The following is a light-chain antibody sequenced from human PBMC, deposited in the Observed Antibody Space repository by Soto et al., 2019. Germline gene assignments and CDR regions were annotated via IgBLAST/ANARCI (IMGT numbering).Light chain of an antibody. CDR2: GAS. CDR1: QPIASN. Sequence: EIMMTQSPATVSVSPGDRAALSCRASQPIASNVAWYQQRPGQPPSLLIYGASTRATGVPARFSGSGSGTEFTLTITSLQSEDFAVYFCQQYSNWPRTFGQGTRLEIK. CDR3: QQYSNWPRT. V-gene: IGKV3-15*01. J-gene: IGKJ5*01.